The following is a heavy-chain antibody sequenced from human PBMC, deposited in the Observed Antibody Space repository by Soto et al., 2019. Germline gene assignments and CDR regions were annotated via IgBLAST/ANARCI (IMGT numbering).Heavy chain of an antibody. CDR2: INHSGST. CDR3: ARTLSITMVRGNMDV. V-gene: IGHV4-34*01. J-gene: IGHJ6*02. CDR1: GGSFSGYY. Sequence: SETLSLTCAVYGGSFSGYYWSWIRKPPGKGLEWIGEINHSGSTNYNPSLKSRVTISVDTSKNQFSLKLSSVTAADTAVYYCARTLSITMVRGNMDVWGQGTTVNVS. D-gene: IGHD3-10*01.